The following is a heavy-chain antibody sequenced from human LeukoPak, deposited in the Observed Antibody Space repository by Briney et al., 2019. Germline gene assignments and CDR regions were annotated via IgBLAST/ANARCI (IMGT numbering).Heavy chain of an antibody. CDR2: MNPNSGNT. J-gene: IGHJ3*02. CDR3: ARGRCSSTSCYYPDAFDI. V-gene: IGHV1-8*02. Sequence: ASVKVSCKASGGTFSSYTINWVRQATGQGLEWMGWMNPNSGNTGYAQKFQGRVTMTRNTSISTAYMELSSLRSEDTAVYYCARGRCSSTSCYYPDAFDIWGQGTMVTVSS. CDR1: GGTFSSYT. D-gene: IGHD2-2*01.